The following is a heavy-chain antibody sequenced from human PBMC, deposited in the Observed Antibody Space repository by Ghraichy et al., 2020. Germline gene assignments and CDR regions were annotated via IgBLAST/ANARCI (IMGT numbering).Heavy chain of an antibody. Sequence: SQTLSLTCAVYGGSFSDYYWTWIRQPPGKGLEWIGEINQSGSTIYNPYLNSRVAISVDTTKNQFSLRLNSVTAADTAVYYCARARGHSTIRGTFYWGQGTLVTVSS. D-gene: IGHD5/OR15-5a*01. CDR1: GGSFSDYY. V-gene: IGHV4-34*01. CDR2: INQSGST. CDR3: ARARGHSTIRGTFY. J-gene: IGHJ4*02.